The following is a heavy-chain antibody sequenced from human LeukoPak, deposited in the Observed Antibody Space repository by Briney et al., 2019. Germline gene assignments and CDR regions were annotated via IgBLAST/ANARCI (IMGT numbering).Heavy chain of an antibody. D-gene: IGHD6-19*01. Sequence: QPGGSLRLSCAASGFTFSSYAMSWVRQAPGKGLEWVSAISSGGNTYYADSVKGRFTISRDNSKNTLYLQMNGLRAEDTAVYYCAKDQWDFWGKGTTVTVSS. V-gene: IGHV3-23*01. CDR2: ISSGGNT. CDR3: AKDQWDF. J-gene: IGHJ6*04. CDR1: GFTFSSYA.